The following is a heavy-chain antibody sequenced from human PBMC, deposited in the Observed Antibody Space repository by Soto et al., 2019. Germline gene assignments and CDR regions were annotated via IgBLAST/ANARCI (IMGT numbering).Heavy chain of an antibody. CDR3: AKFYSSGLQTDY. Sequence: GGSLRLSCAASGFTFSNFAIHWVRQAPGKGLEWVAVISHDGTNKYYADSVKGRFTISRDNSKNTLYLQMNSPRAEDTAVYYCAKFYSSGLQTDYWGQGTLVTVSS. CDR1: GFTFSNFA. V-gene: IGHV3-30-3*02. CDR2: ISHDGTNK. D-gene: IGHD6-19*01. J-gene: IGHJ4*02.